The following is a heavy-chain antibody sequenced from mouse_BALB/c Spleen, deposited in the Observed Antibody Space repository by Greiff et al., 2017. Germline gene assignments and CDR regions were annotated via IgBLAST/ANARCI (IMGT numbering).Heavy chain of an antibody. V-gene: IGHV2-6-7*01. CDR1: GFSLTGYG. CDR3: ASHYYGSSAWFAY. CDR2: IWGDGST. J-gene: IGHJ3*01. Sequence: QVQLQQSGPGLVAPSQSLSITCTVSGFSLTGYGVNWVRQPPGKGLEWLGMIWGDGSTDYNSALKSRLSISKDNSKSQVFLKMNSLQTDDTARYYCASHYYGSSAWFAYWGQGTLVTVSA. D-gene: IGHD1-1*01.